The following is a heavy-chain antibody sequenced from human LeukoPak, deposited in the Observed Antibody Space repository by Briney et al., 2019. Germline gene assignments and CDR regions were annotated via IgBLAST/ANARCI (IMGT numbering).Heavy chain of an antibody. Sequence: GASVKVSCKASGYTFTGYYMHWVRQAPGQGLEWMGWINPNSGGTNYAQKFQGRVTMTRDTSISTAYMELSRLRSDDTAVYYCARDPGRSWFGTNYYMDVWGKGTTVTVSS. J-gene: IGHJ6*03. D-gene: IGHD3-10*01. CDR1: GYTFTGYY. V-gene: IGHV1-2*02. CDR2: INPNSGGT. CDR3: ARDPGRSWFGTNYYMDV.